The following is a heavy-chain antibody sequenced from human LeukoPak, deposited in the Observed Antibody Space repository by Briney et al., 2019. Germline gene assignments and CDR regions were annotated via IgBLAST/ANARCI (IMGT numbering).Heavy chain of an antibody. Sequence: GGSLRLSCAASGFTFDDYGMSWVRQAPGKGLEWVSGINWNGGSTGYADSVKGRFTISRDNAKNSLYMQVNSLRAEDTALYYCARMGAGDIAAAGPWFDYWGQGTLVTVSS. D-gene: IGHD6-13*01. CDR1: GFTFDDYG. CDR2: INWNGGST. J-gene: IGHJ4*02. V-gene: IGHV3-20*04. CDR3: ARMGAGDIAAAGPWFDY.